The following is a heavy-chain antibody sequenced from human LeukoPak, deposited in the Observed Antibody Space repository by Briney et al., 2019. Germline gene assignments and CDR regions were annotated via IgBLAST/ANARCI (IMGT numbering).Heavy chain of an antibody. CDR2: IYHSGTT. CDR3: ARAPGYYGSGSPYFDS. J-gene: IGHJ4*02. Sequence: SQTLSLTCAVSGGSISSGDNSWSWIRQPPGKGLEWIVYIYHSGTTYYKPSLKSRVTISVDRSKNQFSLRLSSVTAADTAVYYCARAPGYYGSGSPYFDSWGQGILVTVSS. V-gene: IGHV4-30-2*01. D-gene: IGHD3-10*01. CDR1: GGSISSGDNS.